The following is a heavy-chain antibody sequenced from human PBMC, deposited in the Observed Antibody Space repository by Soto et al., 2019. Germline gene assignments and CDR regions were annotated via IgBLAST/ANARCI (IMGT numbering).Heavy chain of an antibody. CDR2: MNPNSGNT. CDR1: GYTLTSYD. CDR3: ARGIDTAMVSVADHYYYYMDV. Sequence: VSCKASGYTLTSYDINWVRQATGQGLEWMGWMNPNSGNTGYAQKFQGRVTMTRNTSISTAYMELSSLRSEDTAVYYCARGIDTAMVSVADHYYYYMDVWGKGTTVTVSS. D-gene: IGHD5-18*01. V-gene: IGHV1-8*01. J-gene: IGHJ6*03.